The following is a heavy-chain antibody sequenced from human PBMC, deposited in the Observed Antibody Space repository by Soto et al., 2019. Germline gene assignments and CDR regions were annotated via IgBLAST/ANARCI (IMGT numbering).Heavy chain of an antibody. V-gene: IGHV4-61*01. Sequence: SESMAVTCALSGCSVRSGRSYWNWVRQSPGKGLEWIGFAYYNGDTNANPSLGGRVTISLDTSENQFSLKLSSVTAADTAVYFCAHSRDGYNYLNYYFDYWGQGTLVTVHS. J-gene: IGHJ4*02. CDR1: GCSVRSGRSY. D-gene: IGHD5-12*01. CDR2: AYYNGDT. CDR3: AHSRDGYNYLNYYFDY.